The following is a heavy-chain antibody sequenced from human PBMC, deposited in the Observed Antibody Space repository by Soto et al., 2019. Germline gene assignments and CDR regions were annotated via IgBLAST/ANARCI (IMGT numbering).Heavy chain of an antibody. D-gene: IGHD5-18*01. Sequence: GGSLRLSCAASGFTFSSYEMNWVRQAPGKGLEWVSYISSSGSTIYYADSVKGRFTISRDNAKNSLYLQMNSLRAEDTAVYYCARAKGYSYGYDWFDPWGQGTLVTV. CDR2: ISSSGSTI. J-gene: IGHJ5*02. CDR3: ARAKGYSYGYDWFDP. V-gene: IGHV3-48*03. CDR1: GFTFSSYE.